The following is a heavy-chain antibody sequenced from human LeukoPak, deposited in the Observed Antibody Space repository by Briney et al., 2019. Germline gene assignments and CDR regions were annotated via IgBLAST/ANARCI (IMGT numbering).Heavy chain of an antibody. J-gene: IGHJ6*03. V-gene: IGHV3-30*02. D-gene: IGHD3-10*01. CDR2: IWYDGSNK. CDR3: AKDYYGSAYYYYYMDV. Sequence: GGSLRLSCAASGFTFSSYGMHWVRQASGKGLEWVAFIWYDGSNKYYADSVKGRFTISRDNSKNTLYLQMNSLRAEDTAVYYCAKDYYGSAYYYYYMDVWGKGTTVTISS. CDR1: GFTFSSYG.